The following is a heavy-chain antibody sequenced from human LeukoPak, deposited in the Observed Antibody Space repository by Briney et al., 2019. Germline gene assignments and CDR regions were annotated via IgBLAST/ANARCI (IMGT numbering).Heavy chain of an antibody. CDR2: INHSGST. Sequence: PSETLSLTCAVYGGSFSGYYWSWIRPPPGKGLEWIGEINHSGSTNYNPSLKSRVTISVDTPKNQFSLKLSSVTAADTAVYYCASLESGSSSGSQVDPWGQGTLVTVSS. V-gene: IGHV4-34*01. D-gene: IGHD6-19*01. J-gene: IGHJ5*02. CDR3: ASLESGSSSGSQVDP. CDR1: GGSFSGYY.